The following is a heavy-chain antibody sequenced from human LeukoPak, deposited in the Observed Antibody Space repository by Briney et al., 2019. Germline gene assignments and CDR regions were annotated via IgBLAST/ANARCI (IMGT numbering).Heavy chain of an antibody. V-gene: IGHV1-18*01. CDR1: GYTFTSYG. D-gene: IGHD4-17*01. CDR3: PRATPLPPSDY. J-gene: IGHJ4*02. Sequence: GASVTVSCKASGYTFTSYGISWVRQAPGQGLDGMGWISAYNGNTKYAQKLQGRVTMTTDPSKSTAYMEVRSLRSDDTAVYYCPRATPLPPSDYWGQGTLVTVSS. CDR2: ISAYNGNT.